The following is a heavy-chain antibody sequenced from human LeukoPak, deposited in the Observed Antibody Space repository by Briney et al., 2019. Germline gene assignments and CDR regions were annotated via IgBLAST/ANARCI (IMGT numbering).Heavy chain of an antibody. V-gene: IGHV3-33*01. CDR1: GFPFSSYG. J-gene: IGHJ4*02. CDR2: LVYDARS. Sequence: PGTSLRLSCAASGFPFSSYGMHWVRQAPGKGLEWVARLVYDARSDYANSVKGRFSISRDDSKNTLFLDMSNLRVEDTAQYYCARDLSAAFDFWGQGVLVTVSS. D-gene: IGHD6-19*01. CDR3: ARDLSAAFDF.